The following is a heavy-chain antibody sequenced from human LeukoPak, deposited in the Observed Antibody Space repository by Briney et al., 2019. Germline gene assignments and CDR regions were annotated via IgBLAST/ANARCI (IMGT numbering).Heavy chain of an antibody. D-gene: IGHD3-10*01. Sequence: GGSLRLSCAASGFTFSSNYMSWVRQAPGKGLEWDSVIYSGGATYYTDSVKGRFTISRDNSKNTLYLQMNSLRAEDTAVYYCARGGYDSGSYYKGPLYYFDYWGQGTLVTVSS. CDR2: IYSGGAT. CDR3: ARGGYDSGSYYKGPLYYFDY. J-gene: IGHJ4*02. V-gene: IGHV3-53*01. CDR1: GFTFSSNY.